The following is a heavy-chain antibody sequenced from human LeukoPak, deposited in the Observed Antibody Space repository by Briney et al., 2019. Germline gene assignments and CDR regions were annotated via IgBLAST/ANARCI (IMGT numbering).Heavy chain of an antibody. CDR2: MSSTDGTT. D-gene: IGHD3-16*01. CDR3: AKRGLRYAYYFHH. Sequence: PGGSLRHPCTASGFTFSNYAMTWVRQAPGRGLEWVSTMSSTDGTTFYADCVKGRFTISRDNAKNILYFQMNNLRAEDTAVYHCAKRGLRYAYYFHHWGQGTLVTVSS. CDR1: GFTFSNYA. J-gene: IGHJ4*02. V-gene: IGHV3-23*01.